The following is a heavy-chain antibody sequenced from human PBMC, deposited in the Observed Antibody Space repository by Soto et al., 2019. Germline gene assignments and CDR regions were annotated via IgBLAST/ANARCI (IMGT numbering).Heavy chain of an antibody. D-gene: IGHD3-9*01. Sequence: QVHLVESGGGVVQPGRSLRLTCAASGFTLSSYGMHWVRQAPGKGLEWVAVIWYDGSNKYYADSVKGRFTISRDNSKNTLYLQMNSLRAEDTAVYYCAVGRYFDWLPLDYWGQGTLVTVSS. CDR2: IWYDGSNK. J-gene: IGHJ4*02. CDR1: GFTLSSYG. V-gene: IGHV3-33*01. CDR3: AVGRYFDWLPLDY.